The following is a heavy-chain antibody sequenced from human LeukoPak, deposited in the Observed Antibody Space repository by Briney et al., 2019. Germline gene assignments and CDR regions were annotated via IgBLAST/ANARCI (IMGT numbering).Heavy chain of an antibody. Sequence: PGGSLRLSCAASAFTFSNYDMSWVRQAPGKGLEWVSAIRGGSGNTYYADSVKGRFTISRDNSRNTLYLQMNSLRAEDTAVYYCAKVTWYSGRSWGQGTLVTVSS. V-gene: IGHV3-23*01. CDR3: AKVTWYSGRS. CDR1: AFTFSNYD. J-gene: IGHJ5*02. CDR2: IRGGSGNT. D-gene: IGHD1-26*01.